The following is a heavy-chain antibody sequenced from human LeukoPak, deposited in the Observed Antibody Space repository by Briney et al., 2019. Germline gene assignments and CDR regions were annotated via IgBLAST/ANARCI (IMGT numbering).Heavy chain of an antibody. CDR1: GGSLNSGRDS. CDR3: ARIGPYWYFDL. D-gene: IGHD3-22*01. CDR2: IYYSGST. J-gene: IGHJ2*01. V-gene: IGHV4-61*10. Sequence: SETLSLTCTVSGGSLNSGRDSWSWVRQSAGKGLEWIAYIYYSGSTSYNPSLKSRVTISVDSSGDQFSLKLDSVTAADTAVYYCARIGPYWYFDLWGRGTLITVSS.